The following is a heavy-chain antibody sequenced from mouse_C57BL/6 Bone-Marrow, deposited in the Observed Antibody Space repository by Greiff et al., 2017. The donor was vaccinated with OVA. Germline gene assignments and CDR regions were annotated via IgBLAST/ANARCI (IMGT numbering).Heavy chain of an antibody. Sequence: VQLQQSGSELRSPGSSVKLSCKDFDSEVFPIAYMSWVRQKPGHGFEWIGGILPSIGRTIYGEKFEDKATLDADTLSNTAFLELNSLTSEDSAIYYCARGPLYYGSYRGYFDVWGTGTTVTVSS. CDR1: DSEVFPIAY. J-gene: IGHJ1*03. CDR2: ILPSIGRT. D-gene: IGHD2-1*01. V-gene: IGHV15-2*01. CDR3: ARGPLYYGSYRGYFDV.